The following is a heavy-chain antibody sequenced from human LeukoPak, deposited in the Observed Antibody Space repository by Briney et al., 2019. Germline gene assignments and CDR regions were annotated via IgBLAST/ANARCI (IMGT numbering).Heavy chain of an antibody. CDR2: ISYDGSNK. CDR1: GFTFSSYW. V-gene: IGHV3-30*18. D-gene: IGHD3-3*01. CDR3: AKGGFWSGTLGYYYYGMDV. J-gene: IGHJ6*02. Sequence: GGSLRLSCAASGFTFSSYWMNWARQAPGKGLEWVAVISYDGSNKYYADSVKGRFTISRDNSKNTLYLQMNSLRAEDTAVYYCAKGGFWSGTLGYYYYGMDVWGQGTTVTVSS.